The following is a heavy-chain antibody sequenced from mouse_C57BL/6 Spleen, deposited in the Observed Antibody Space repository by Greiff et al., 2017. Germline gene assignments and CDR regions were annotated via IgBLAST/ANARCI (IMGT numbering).Heavy chain of an antibody. CDR1: GYTFTDYN. CDR2: INPNNGGT. D-gene: IGHD2-10*02. CDR3: ARVTYGNYPFAY. J-gene: IGHJ3*01. V-gene: IGHV1-18*01. Sequence: VQLQQSGPELVKPGASVKIPCKASGYTFTDYNMDWVKQSHGKSLEWIGDINPNNGGTIYNQKFKGKATLTVDKPSSTDYMELRSLTSEDTAVYYCARVTYGNYPFAYWGQGTLVTVSA.